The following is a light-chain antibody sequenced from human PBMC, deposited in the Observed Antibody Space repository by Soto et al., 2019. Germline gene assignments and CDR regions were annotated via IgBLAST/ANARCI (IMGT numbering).Light chain of an antibody. CDR2: GAS. V-gene: IGKV3-20*01. CDR1: QSVSSSY. J-gene: IGKJ1*01. CDR3: QQYGSSLWT. Sequence: NVFTQSPGPLSFFPGGKTTPSCRAPQSVSSSYLAWYQQKPGQAPRLLIYGASSRATGIPDRFSGSGSGTDFTLTISRLEPEDFAVYYCQQYGSSLWTFGQGTKVDIK.